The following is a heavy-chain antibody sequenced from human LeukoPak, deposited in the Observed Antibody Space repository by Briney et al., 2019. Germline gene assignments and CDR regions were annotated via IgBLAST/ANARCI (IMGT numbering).Heavy chain of an antibody. V-gene: IGHV3-7*01. D-gene: IGHD2-2*02. CDR3: AKYPRTFDF. CDR2: IDYDGSGK. CDR1: GSNFKSFW. J-gene: IGHJ4*02. Sequence: GGSLRLSCAASGSNFKSFWMSWVRQVPTKGLEWVATIDYDGSGKYYVDSVKGRFTISRDNVKNSLYLEMNSLRAEDTAIYFCAKYPRTFDFWGQGILVTVSS.